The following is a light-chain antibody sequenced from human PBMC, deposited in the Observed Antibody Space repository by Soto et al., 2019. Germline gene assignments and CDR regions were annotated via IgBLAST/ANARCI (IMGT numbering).Light chain of an antibody. CDR3: SAYTSSNTLE. Sequence: QSALTQPASVSGSPGQSIAISCTGTSSDVGGHDYISWYQQHPGKAPKLMIYDVSNRPSGVSYRFSGSKSGNMASLTISGLQAEDEADYYCSAYTSSNTLEFGGGTKLTVL. J-gene: IGLJ2*01. V-gene: IGLV2-14*03. CDR2: DVS. CDR1: SSDVGGHDY.